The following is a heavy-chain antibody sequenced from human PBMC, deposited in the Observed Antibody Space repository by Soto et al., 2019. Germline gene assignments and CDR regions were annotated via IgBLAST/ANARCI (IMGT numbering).Heavy chain of an antibody. J-gene: IGHJ4*02. Sequence: EVQLLESGAHLVLPGGSLRLSCAASGFTFGYYSMSWVRQSPGKGLEWVAGISGTGGSKYHADSVAGRFAISRDNSKRTLYLQLNNLRTEDTAVYYCARSLGDRWTEFFFQYWGQGTLVSVSS. CDR2: ISGTGGSK. CDR1: GFTFGYYS. V-gene: IGHV3-23*01. D-gene: IGHD1-26*01. CDR3: ARSLGDRWTEFFFQY.